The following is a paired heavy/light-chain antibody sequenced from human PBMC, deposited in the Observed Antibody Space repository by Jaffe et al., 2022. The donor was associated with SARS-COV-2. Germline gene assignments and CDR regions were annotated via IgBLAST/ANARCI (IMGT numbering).Heavy chain of an antibody. D-gene: IGHD3-10*01. CDR1: GYSFTSYW. V-gene: IGHV5-51*01. CDR2: IYPADSDT. CDR3: AKGVYNYGSGSYDY. Sequence: EVQLVQSGAEVKKPGESLKISCKASGYSFTSYWIGWVRQMPGKGLEWMGIIYPADSDTRYSPSYQGQVTISADTSTSTAYLQWSSLRASDTAMYYCAKGVYNYGSGSYDYWGQGTLVTVSS. J-gene: IGHJ4*02.
Light chain of an antibody. CDR1: QSLLNSNGYNY. V-gene: IGKV2-28*01. CDR2: LGS. CDR3: MQSLQTPRT. Sequence: DIVMTQSPLSLPVTPGEPASISCRSSQSLLNSNGYNYLDWYLQKPGQSPQLLMYLGSNRASGVPDRFSGSGSGTDFTLKISRVEAEDVGVYYCMQSLQTPRTFGQGTKVEIK. J-gene: IGKJ1*01.